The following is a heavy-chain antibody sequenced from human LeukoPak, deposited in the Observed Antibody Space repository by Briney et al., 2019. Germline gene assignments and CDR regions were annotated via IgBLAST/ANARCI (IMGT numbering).Heavy chain of an antibody. J-gene: IGHJ6*03. CDR3: ARRVTTGYCYYYMDV. CDR2: INSNSGGT. Sequence: ASVKVSCKASGYTFTGYYMHWVRQAPRQGLEWMGWINSNSGGTNYAQKFQGRVTMTRDTSISTAYMELSRLRSDDTAVYYCARRVTTGYCYYYMDVWDKGTTVTVSS. V-gene: IGHV1-2*02. CDR1: GYTFTGYY. D-gene: IGHD4-11*01.